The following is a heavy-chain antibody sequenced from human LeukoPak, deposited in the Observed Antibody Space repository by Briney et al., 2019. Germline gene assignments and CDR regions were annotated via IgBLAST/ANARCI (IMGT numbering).Heavy chain of an antibody. Sequence: PGGSLRLSCAAPGLTFSDNYMSWVRQAPGKGLEWVSFISSSNSYTNYADSVKGRFTISRDNAENSLYLKMNSLRAEDTAVYYCARAPISGWYYFDYWGQGTLVTVSS. D-gene: IGHD6-19*01. CDR2: ISSSNSYT. V-gene: IGHV3-11*05. CDR1: GLTFSDNY. CDR3: ARAPISGWYYFDY. J-gene: IGHJ4*02.